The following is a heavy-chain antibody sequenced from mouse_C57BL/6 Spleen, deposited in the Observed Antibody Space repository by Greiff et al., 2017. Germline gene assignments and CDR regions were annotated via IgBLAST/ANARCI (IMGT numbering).Heavy chain of an antibody. Sequence: QVQLQQPGAELVKPGASVKMSCKASGYTFPSYWITWVKQRPGQGLAWIGDIYPGSGSTNYNEKFKSKATLTVDTSSSTAYMQLSSLTSEDSAVYYCDYYDYDGAMDDWGQGTSVTVSS. J-gene: IGHJ4*01. V-gene: IGHV1-55*01. D-gene: IGHD2-4*01. CDR3: DYYDYDGAMDD. CDR1: GYTFPSYW. CDR2: IYPGSGST.